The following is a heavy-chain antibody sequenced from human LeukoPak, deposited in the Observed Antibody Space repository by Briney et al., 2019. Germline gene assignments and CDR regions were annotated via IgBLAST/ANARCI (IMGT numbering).Heavy chain of an antibody. V-gene: IGHV3-11*01. CDR1: GFTFSDYY. Sequence: GGSLRLSCAASGFTFSDYYMSWIRQAPGKGLEWVSYISSSGSTIYYADSVKGRFTISRDNAKNSLYLQMNSLRAEDTAVYYCARESSGYYQVAFDIWGQGTMVTVSS. D-gene: IGHD3-22*01. CDR2: ISSSGSTI. J-gene: IGHJ3*02. CDR3: ARESSGYYQVAFDI.